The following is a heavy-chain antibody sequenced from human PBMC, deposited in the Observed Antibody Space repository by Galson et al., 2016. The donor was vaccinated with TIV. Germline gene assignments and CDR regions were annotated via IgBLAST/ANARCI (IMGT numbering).Heavy chain of an antibody. V-gene: IGHV1-3*01. CDR2: INAANGHT. Sequence: SVKVSCKASDYTFTIYPIHWVRQAPGQSLEWMGRINAANGHTKYSQRFQGRVTITRDTSTTTSYMELTSLTSEDTAVYYCARPPYCGGDCFKYDSWGQGTLVTVSS. J-gene: IGHJ4*02. D-gene: IGHD2-21*01. CDR1: DYTFTIYP. CDR3: ARPPYCGGDCFKYDS.